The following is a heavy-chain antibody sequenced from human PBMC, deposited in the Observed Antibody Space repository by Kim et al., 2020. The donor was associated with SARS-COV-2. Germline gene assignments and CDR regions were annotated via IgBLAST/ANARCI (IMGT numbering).Heavy chain of an antibody. CDR2: INAGNGNT. Sequence: ASVKVSCKASGYTFTSYAMHWLRQAPGQRLEWMGWINAGNGNTKYSQKFQGRVTITRDTSASTAYMSLSSLRSEDTAVYYCARELGRYYYYGMDVWGQGTTVTVSS. CDR3: ARELGRYYYYGMDV. V-gene: IGHV1-3*01. D-gene: IGHD3-3*01. CDR1: GYTFTSYA. J-gene: IGHJ6*02.